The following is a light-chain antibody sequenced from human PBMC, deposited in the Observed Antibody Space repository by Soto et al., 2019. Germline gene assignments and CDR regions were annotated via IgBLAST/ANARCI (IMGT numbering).Light chain of an antibody. CDR1: SSDVGTYNS. CDR2: EVS. CDR3: SSCAVRNNLL. J-gene: IGLJ7*01. V-gene: IGLV2-8*01. Sequence: QSALTQPRSVSGSPGQSVTISCTGTSSDVGTYNSVSWYQQHPGKAPKLIIYEVSKRPSGVPDRFSGSKSGNTASLTVSGLQAEDEADYYCSSCAVRNNLLFGGGTQLTVL.